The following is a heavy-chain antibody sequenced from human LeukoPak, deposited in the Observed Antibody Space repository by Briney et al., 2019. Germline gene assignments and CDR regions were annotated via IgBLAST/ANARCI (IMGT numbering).Heavy chain of an antibody. CDR2: IYYSGST. CDR3: ARSSAPYSSSWYVWFDP. Sequence: SETLSLTCTVSGGSISSSSYYWSWIRQHPGKGLEWIGYIYYSGSTYYNPSLKSRVTISVDTSKNQFSLKLSSVTAADTAVYYCARSSAPYSSSWYVWFDPWGQGTLVTVSS. D-gene: IGHD6-13*01. J-gene: IGHJ5*02. V-gene: IGHV4-31*03. CDR1: GGSISSSSYY.